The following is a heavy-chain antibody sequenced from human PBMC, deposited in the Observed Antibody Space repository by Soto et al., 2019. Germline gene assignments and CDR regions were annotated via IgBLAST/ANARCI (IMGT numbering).Heavy chain of an antibody. V-gene: IGHV3-30*18. CDR3: AKDRECEHNKGCPKGS. Sequence: LEASLSPASKVSGFRLRGYGVQWARQGPGKGMDWLADISGDGSKKYFGASVKGRFTISRDNSNNTLDLKINSLRAQDTAVYYCAKDRECEHNKGCPKGSWGQG. D-gene: IGHD3-10*01. CDR2: ISGDGSKK. CDR1: GFRLRGYG. J-gene: IGHJ5*02.